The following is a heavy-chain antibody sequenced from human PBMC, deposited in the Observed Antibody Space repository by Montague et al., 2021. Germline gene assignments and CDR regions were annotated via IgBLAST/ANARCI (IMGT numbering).Heavy chain of an antibody. V-gene: IGHV4-59*12. J-gene: IGHJ4*02. CDR2: VYYTGTT. Sequence: SETLSLTCTVSGDSTTFYYWSWIRQPPGKGLEWIGYVYYTGTTNYNPSLKSRVTISVDTSRNQFFLNVNSVTAADTAVYYCARKGTNWDYWGQGTLVTVSS. CDR1: GDSTTFYY. CDR3: ARKGTNWDY. D-gene: IGHD2-8*01.